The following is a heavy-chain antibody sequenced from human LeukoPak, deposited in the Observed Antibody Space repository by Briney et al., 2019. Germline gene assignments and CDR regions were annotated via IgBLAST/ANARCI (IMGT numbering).Heavy chain of an antibody. CDR2: INSDGSST. V-gene: IGHV3-74*01. J-gene: IGHJ3*02. Sequence: GGSLRLSCAASGFTFSSYWMHWVRQAPGKGLVWVSRINSDGSSTSYADSVKGRFTISRDNAKNTLYLQMNSLRAEDTAVYYCAKWSARQVGMWLHDLRAFDIWGQGTMVTVSS. D-gene: IGHD5-12*01. CDR1: GFTFSSYW. CDR3: AKWSARQVGMWLHDLRAFDI.